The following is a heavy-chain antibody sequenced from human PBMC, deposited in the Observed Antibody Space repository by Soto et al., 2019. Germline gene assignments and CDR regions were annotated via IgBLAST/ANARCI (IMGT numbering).Heavy chain of an antibody. D-gene: IGHD2-15*01. CDR1: GFTFSTYT. J-gene: IGHJ4*02. V-gene: IGHV3-21*01. Sequence: GGSLRLSCAASGFTFSTYTMNWVRQAPGKGPEWVSSISSSRSYIYYADSVKGRFTISRDNAKNSLYLQMNSLRAEDTAVYYCARDLSHCSGGSCYPWYFDYWGQGTLVTVSS. CDR3: ARDLSHCSGGSCYPWYFDY. CDR2: ISSSRSYI.